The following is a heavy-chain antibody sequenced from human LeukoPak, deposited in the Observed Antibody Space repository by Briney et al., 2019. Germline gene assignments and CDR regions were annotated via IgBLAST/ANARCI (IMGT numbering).Heavy chain of an antibody. CDR2: IYYSGST. J-gene: IGHJ4*02. D-gene: IGHD6-19*01. CDR3: ARQSVAPDY. CDR1: GGSLSSYY. V-gene: IGHV4-59*01. Sequence: XETLSLTCTVSGGSLSSYYWSWIRQPPGKGLEWIGYIYYSGSTNYNPSLKSRVTISVDPSKNQFSLKLNSVTAADTAVYYCARQSVAPDYWGQGTLVTVSS.